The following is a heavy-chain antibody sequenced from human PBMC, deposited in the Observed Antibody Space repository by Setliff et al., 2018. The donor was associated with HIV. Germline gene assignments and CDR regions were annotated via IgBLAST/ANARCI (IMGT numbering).Heavy chain of an antibody. J-gene: IGHJ5*02. V-gene: IGHV4-61*09. D-gene: IGHD3-10*01. CDR3: ARHRAQRGSGTYYDDWFDP. CDR1: GGSIGSGDYS. Sequence: PSETLSLTCTVSGGSIGSGDYSWSWIRQPAGKGLEWLGHIDTTGSTTYNPTLKSRVTISVDTSKNQFSLRLSSVTAADTAMYYCARHRAQRGSGTYYDDWFDPWGQGTLVTV. CDR2: IDTTGST.